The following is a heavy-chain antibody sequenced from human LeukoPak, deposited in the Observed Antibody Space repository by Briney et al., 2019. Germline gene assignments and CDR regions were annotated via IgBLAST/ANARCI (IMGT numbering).Heavy chain of an antibody. Sequence: GGSLRLSCAASGFTFSSYSMNWVRQAPGKGLEWVSSISSSSSYIYYADSVKGRFTISRDNSKNTLYLQMNNLRAEDTAVYYCARDVEVYADYYGMDVWGQGTTVTVSS. CDR3: ARDVEVYADYYGMDV. J-gene: IGHJ6*02. CDR1: GFTFSSYS. CDR2: ISSSSSYI. V-gene: IGHV3-21*01. D-gene: IGHD2-8*02.